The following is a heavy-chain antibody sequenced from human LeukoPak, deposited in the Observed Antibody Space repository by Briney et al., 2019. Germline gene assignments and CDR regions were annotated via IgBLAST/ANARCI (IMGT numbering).Heavy chain of an antibody. V-gene: IGHV1-2*02. D-gene: IGHD2-15*01. J-gene: IGHJ6*02. Sequence: ASVKVSCKASGYTFTGYYMHWVRQAPGQGLEWMGWINPNSGGTNYAQKFQGRVTMTRDTSISTAYMELSRLRSDDTAVYYCARAIVVVVRDHYYYYYGMDVWGQGTTVTVSS. CDR2: INPNSGGT. CDR1: GYTFTGYY. CDR3: ARAIVVVVRDHYYYYYGMDV.